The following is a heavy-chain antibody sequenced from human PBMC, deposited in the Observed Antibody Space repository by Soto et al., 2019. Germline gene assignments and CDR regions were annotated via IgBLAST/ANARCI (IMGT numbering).Heavy chain of an antibody. D-gene: IGHD3-22*01. V-gene: IGHV5-10-1*01. Sequence: GESLKIACKGSGYSFAGYWITWVRQKPGKGLEWMGRIDPSDSQTYYSPSFRGHVTISVTKSITTVFLQWSSLRASDTAMYYCARQIYDSDTGPDFQYYFDSWGQGTPVTVSS. J-gene: IGHJ4*02. CDR2: IDPSDSQT. CDR1: GYSFAGYW. CDR3: ARQIYDSDTGPDFQYYFDS.